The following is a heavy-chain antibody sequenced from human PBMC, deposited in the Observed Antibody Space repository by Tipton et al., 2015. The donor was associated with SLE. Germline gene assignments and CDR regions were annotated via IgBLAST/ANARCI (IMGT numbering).Heavy chain of an antibody. D-gene: IGHD6-13*01. CDR2: ISGSGDST. Sequence: SLRLSCAASGFTFSSYGMSWVRQAPGKGLEWVSVISGSGDSTFDADSVKGRFTISRDNSKNSLYLQMNRLRADDTAVYYCAKGSGFSSSLYDSYYYYGMDVWGQGTTVIVSS. V-gene: IGHV3-23*01. CDR1: GFTFSSYG. J-gene: IGHJ6*02. CDR3: AKGSGFSSSLYDSYYYYGMDV.